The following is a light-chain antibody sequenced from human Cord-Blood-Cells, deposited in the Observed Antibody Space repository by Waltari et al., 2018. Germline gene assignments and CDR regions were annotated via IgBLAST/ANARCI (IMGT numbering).Light chain of an antibody. CDR2: DVS. V-gene: IGLV2-14*01. CDR3: SSYTSSSTYV. J-gene: IGLJ1*01. CDR1: SSDVGGYNY. Sequence: QSALTQPASVSGSPGQSITISCTRTSSDVGGYNYVSWYQQHPGKAPNLMIYDVSKRPSGVSNRFSGSKSGNTASLTISGLQAEDEADYYCSSYTSSSTYVFGTGTKVTVL.